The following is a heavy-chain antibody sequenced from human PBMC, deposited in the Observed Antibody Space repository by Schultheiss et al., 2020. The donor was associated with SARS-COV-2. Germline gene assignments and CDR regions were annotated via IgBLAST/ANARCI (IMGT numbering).Heavy chain of an antibody. J-gene: IGHJ4*02. CDR3: AKDRVVEMATIYDY. CDR2: ISGSGGST. CDR1: GFTFSSYS. Sequence: GGSLRLSCAASGFTFSSYSMNWVRQAPGKGLEWVSAISGSGGSTYYADSVKGRFTISRDNSKNTLYLQMNSLRAEDTAVYYCAKDRVVEMATIYDYWGQGTLVTVSS. D-gene: IGHD5-24*01. V-gene: IGHV3-23*01.